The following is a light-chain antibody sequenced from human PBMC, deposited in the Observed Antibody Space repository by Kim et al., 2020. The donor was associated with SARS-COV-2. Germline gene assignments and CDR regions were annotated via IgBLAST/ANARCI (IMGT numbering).Light chain of an antibody. Sequence: DIQLTQSPSSLSASIGDRVTITCRASQDIANSLAWYQQKPGKVPQVLIYAAATLQSGVPSSFSGSGSGTEFTLTIGSLQTEDVATYYCQKYNSAPWTFGPGTKVDIK. J-gene: IGKJ1*01. CDR3: QKYNSAPWT. CDR1: QDIANS. CDR2: AAA. V-gene: IGKV1-27*01.